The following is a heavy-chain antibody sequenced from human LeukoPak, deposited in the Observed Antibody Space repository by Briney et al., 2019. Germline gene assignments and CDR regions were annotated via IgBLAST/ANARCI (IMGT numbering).Heavy chain of an antibody. D-gene: IGHD2-15*01. Sequence: PGGPLRLSCAASGFTFSSYEMNWVRQAPGKGLEWVSYISSSGSTIYYADSVKGRFTISRDNAKNSLYLQMNSLRAEDTAVYYCARVPRYCSGGSCYSSGPNMDVWGKGTTVTISS. CDR3: ARVPRYCSGGSCYSSGPNMDV. J-gene: IGHJ6*03. CDR2: ISSSGSTI. V-gene: IGHV3-48*03. CDR1: GFTFSSYE.